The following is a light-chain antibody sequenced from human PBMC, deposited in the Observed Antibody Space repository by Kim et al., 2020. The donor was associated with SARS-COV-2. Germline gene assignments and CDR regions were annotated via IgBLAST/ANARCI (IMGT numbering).Light chain of an antibody. CDR1: QGISNY. CDR2: AAS. Sequence: SVGDRVTIPCRASQGISNYLAWYQQKPGKVPKLLIYAASTLQSGVPSRFSGSGSGTDFTLTISSLQPEDVATYYCQKYNSAPLLTFGGGTKVDIK. CDR3: QKYNSAPLLT. J-gene: IGKJ4*01. V-gene: IGKV1-27*01.